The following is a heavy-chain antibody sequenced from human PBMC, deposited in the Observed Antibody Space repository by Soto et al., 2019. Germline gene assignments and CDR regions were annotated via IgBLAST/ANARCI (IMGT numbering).Heavy chain of an antibody. CDR2: INTYNGNT. V-gene: IGHV1-18*01. CDR1: GYTFTNYG. J-gene: IGHJ5*02. CDR3: ARGVGSGTYYNQYNWFDP. D-gene: IGHD3-10*01. Sequence: ASVKVSCKASGYTFTNYGISWVRQAPGQGLERMGWINTYNGNTNHAQKLQGRVAMTTDTSTSTAYMELRSLRSDDTAVYYCARGVGSGTYYNQYNWFDPWGQGTLVTVSS.